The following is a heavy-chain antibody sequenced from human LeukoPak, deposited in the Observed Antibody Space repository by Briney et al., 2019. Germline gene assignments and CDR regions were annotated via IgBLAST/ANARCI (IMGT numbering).Heavy chain of an antibody. D-gene: IGHD3-9*01. CDR1: GFTFSNYA. CDR2: ITGSGGNT. J-gene: IGHJ4*02. V-gene: IGHV3-23*01. Sequence: GASMRLSCAASGFTFSNYAMSWVRQAPGKGLEWVSAITGSGGNTYYADSVKGRFTIPRDNSKNTVFLRMNSLGAEDTAVYYCAKWGAYGVLTGYYVSDYWGQGTLVTVSS. CDR3: AKWGAYGVLTGYYVSDY.